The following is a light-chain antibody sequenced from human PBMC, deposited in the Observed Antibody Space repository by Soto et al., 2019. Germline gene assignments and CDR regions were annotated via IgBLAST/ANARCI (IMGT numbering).Light chain of an antibody. CDR1: NSNIGATYE. Sequence: QSVLTQPPSVSGAPGQRVTISCTGTNSNIGATYEVHWYQQLPGAAPKLLISDTNNRPSGVPDRFSVSKSGASASLVITGLRASDEAYYYCQSYDSSLSSAPVFGGGTKLTVL. V-gene: IGLV1-40*01. CDR3: QSYDSSLSSAPV. CDR2: DTN. J-gene: IGLJ2*01.